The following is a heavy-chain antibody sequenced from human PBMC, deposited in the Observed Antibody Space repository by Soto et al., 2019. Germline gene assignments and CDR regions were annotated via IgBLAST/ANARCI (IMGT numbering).Heavy chain of an antibody. Sequence: QAQLVESGGGVVQPGRSLRLSCAASGFTFSSYGMHWVRQAPGTGLEWVAVISYDGGLQHYADSVKGRFTISRDNSKNMLLLQTNSLRAEDTAVYYCVSDRGYGHASVPYSWGQGTLVSVSS. D-gene: IGHD5-18*01. J-gene: IGHJ4*02. CDR2: ISYDGGLQ. CDR3: VSDRGYGHASVPYS. CDR1: GFTFSSYG. V-gene: IGHV3-30*03.